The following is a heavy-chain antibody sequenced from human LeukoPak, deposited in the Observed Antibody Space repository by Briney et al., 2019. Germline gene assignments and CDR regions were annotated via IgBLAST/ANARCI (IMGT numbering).Heavy chain of an antibody. CDR2: ISSSGSTI. Sequence: GGSLRLSCAASGFTFSSYEMNWVRQAPGKGLEWVSYISSSGSTIYYADSVKGRFTISRDNSKNTLFLQMNSLRAEDTAIYYCAKRFSSGWRYAFDIWGQGTMVTVSS. J-gene: IGHJ3*02. V-gene: IGHV3-48*03. CDR3: AKRFSSGWRYAFDI. CDR1: GFTFSSYE. D-gene: IGHD6-19*01.